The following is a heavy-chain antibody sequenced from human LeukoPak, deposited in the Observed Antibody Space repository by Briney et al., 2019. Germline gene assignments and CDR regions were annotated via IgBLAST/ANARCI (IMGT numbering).Heavy chain of an antibody. V-gene: IGHV3-23*01. CDR3: AKGAASRGYTYVAN. CDR1: GFTFSDYW. J-gene: IGHJ4*02. Sequence: GGSLRLSCTASGFTFSDYWMTWVRQAPGKGPEWVSGISGSGGSTYYSDSAKGRFTISRDNSNNTLYLQMNSLRAEDTAVYYCAKGAASRGYTYVANWGQGTLVTVSS. CDR2: ISGSGGST. D-gene: IGHD5-18*01.